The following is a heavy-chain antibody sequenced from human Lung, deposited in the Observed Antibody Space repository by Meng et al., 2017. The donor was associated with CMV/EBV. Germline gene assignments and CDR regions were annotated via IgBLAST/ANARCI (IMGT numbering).Heavy chain of an antibody. D-gene: IGHD6-19*01. J-gene: IGHJ4*02. V-gene: IGHV3-21*01. Sequence: GESLKISCAASGFTLSGYSMNWVRQAPGKGLEWVSMISSSSRYIYYADSVKGRFTISRDNAENSLYLQMNNLRADDTAVYYCATRMGTGYTSDWGQGTRVTVSS. CDR3: ATRMGTGYTSD. CDR2: ISSSSRYI. CDR1: GFTLSGYS.